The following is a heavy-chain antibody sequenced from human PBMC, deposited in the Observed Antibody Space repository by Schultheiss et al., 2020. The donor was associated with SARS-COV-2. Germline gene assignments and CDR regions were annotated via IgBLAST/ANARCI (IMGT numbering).Heavy chain of an antibody. D-gene: IGHD1-7*01. CDR3: ARVTSGTTFQH. J-gene: IGHJ1*01. CDR1: GYSISSGYY. V-gene: IGHV4-38-2*02. CDR2: IYTSGST. Sequence: SETLSLTCTVSGYSISSGYYWGWIRQPPGKGLEWIGRIYTSGSTNYNPSLKSRVTISVDTSKNQFSLKLSSVTAADTAVYYCARVTSGTTFQHWGQGTLVTVSS.